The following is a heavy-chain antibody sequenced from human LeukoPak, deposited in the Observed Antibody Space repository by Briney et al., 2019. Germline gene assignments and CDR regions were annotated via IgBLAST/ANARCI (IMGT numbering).Heavy chain of an antibody. Sequence: GGSLRLSCAASGFTLSTYDMNWVRQPPGKGLEWVSYISSTSTTKYYADSVKGRFTISRDNAKNSLYLQMNSLRAEDTAVYYCATEVTPYYYMDVWGKGTTVTVSS. CDR2: ISSTSTTK. D-gene: IGHD2-21*02. CDR3: ATEVTPYYYMDV. CDR1: GFTLSTYD. V-gene: IGHV3-48*01. J-gene: IGHJ6*03.